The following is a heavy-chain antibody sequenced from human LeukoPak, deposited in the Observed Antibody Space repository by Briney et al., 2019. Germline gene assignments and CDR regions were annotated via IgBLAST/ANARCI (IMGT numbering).Heavy chain of an antibody. J-gene: IGHJ4*02. CDR3: ARAIAAAGTGGY. Sequence: GGSLRLSCAVSGFTFSSYGMSWVRQAPGKGLEWVSAISGSGGSTYHADSVKGRFTISRDNAKNSLYLQMNSLRAEDTAVYYCARAIAAAGTGGYWGQGTLVTVSS. CDR2: ISGSGGST. D-gene: IGHD6-13*01. V-gene: IGHV3-23*01. CDR1: GFTFSSYG.